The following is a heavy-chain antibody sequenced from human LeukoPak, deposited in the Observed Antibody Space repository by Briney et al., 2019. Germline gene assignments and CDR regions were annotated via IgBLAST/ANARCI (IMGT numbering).Heavy chain of an antibody. D-gene: IGHD3-9*01. Sequence: SSETLSLTCAVYGGSFSGYYWSWIRQPPGKGLEWIGEIDHSGSTNYNPSLKSRVTISVDTSKNQFSLKLSSVTAADTAVYYCARGPPRLRYFDWFPRTGAFDIWGQGTMVTVSS. CDR2: IDHSGST. J-gene: IGHJ3*02. CDR1: GGSFSGYY. CDR3: ARGPPRLRYFDWFPRTGAFDI. V-gene: IGHV4-34*01.